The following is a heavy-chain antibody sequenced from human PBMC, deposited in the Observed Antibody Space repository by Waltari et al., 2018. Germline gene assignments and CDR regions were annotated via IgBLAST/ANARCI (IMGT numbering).Heavy chain of an antibody. Sequence: QVQLVQSGAEVKKPGASVKVSCKASGYTFTSYDINWVLQATGQGLEWMGWRNPNSGKTGYAQKFQGRVTRTRNTSISTAYMELSSLRSEDTAVYYCARGTVAGHYYYYYYMDVWGKGTTVTVSS. J-gene: IGHJ6*03. D-gene: IGHD6-19*01. CDR3: ARGTVAGHYYYYYYMDV. CDR2: RNPNSGKT. V-gene: IGHV1-8*01. CDR1: GYTFTSYD.